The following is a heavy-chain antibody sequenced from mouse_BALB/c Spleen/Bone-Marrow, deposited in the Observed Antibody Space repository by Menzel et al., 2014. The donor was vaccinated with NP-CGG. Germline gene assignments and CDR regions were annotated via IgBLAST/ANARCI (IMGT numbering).Heavy chain of an antibody. CDR1: GYTFTSYY. CDR2: LNPSHGGT. D-gene: IGHD3-1*01. J-gene: IGHJ3*01. CDR3: TRGLRAWFAY. V-gene: IGHV1S81*02. Sequence: VQVVESGAELVQPGASVKLSCKASGYTFTSYYMYWVKQRPGQGLEWIGGLNPSHGGTNFNEKFKSKATLTVDKSSSTAYMQLSSLTSEDSAVYYCTRGLRAWFAYGGQGTLVTGSA.